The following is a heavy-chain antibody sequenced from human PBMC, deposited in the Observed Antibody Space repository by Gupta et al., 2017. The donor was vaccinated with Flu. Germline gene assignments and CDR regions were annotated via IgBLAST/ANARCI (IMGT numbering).Heavy chain of an antibody. D-gene: IGHD1-7*01. V-gene: IGHV4-59*01. CDR1: GGSITSYY. J-gene: IGHJ4*02. CDR2: IYYTGST. CDR3: ARGSMTGTTFNY. Sequence: QVQLQESAPRLVKSSETLSLTCTVSGGSITSYYWNWVRQPPGKRLEWIGYIYYTGSTNYNPSLKSRVTISLDTSKNQFSLRLSSVTAADTAMYYCARGSMTGTTFNYWGQGTLVSVSA.